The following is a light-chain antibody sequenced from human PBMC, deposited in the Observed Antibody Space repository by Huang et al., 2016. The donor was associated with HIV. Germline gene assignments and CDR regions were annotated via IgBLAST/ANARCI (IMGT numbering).Light chain of an antibody. CDR2: WAS. J-gene: IGKJ1*01. Sequence: DIVMTQSPDSLAVSLGERTTITCVSSHSVLTPSNNRNHLAWYQRKPRQPPKLLIYWASTRESGVADRFRGSGSATDFTLTIDNLQAEDVALYFCQQYYSIPGFGQGTYVEV. CDR1: HSVLTPSNNRNH. CDR3: QQYYSIPG. V-gene: IGKV4-1*01.